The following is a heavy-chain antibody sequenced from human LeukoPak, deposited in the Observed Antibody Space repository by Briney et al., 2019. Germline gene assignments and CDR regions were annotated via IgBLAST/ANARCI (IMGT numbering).Heavy chain of an antibody. CDR2: IEYDGTNK. D-gene: IGHD5-12*01. CDR1: TFTCIIYG. Sequence: PGGSLRLSCASTFTCIIYGMHWVLQAAGKGLEWEAFIEYDGTNKYYADSVKGRFTISRDNSRNTLYLQMNSLRAEDTAVYYCARDRTAYSYGTLFDYWGQGTLVTVSS. J-gene: IGHJ4*02. CDR3: ARDRTAYSYGTLFDY. V-gene: IGHV3-30*02.